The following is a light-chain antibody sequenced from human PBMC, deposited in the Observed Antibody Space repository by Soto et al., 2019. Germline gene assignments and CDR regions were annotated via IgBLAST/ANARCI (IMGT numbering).Light chain of an antibody. CDR3: QQYGSSIT. CDR1: QSVSNNY. V-gene: IGKV3-20*01. Sequence: EIVLTQSPGTLSLSTGERATLSCRASQSVSNNYLAWYQQKPGQAPRLLIYGTSSRATGIPDRFSGSGSGTDFTLTISRLEPEDFAVFYCQQYGSSITFGQGTRLEIK. J-gene: IGKJ5*01. CDR2: GTS.